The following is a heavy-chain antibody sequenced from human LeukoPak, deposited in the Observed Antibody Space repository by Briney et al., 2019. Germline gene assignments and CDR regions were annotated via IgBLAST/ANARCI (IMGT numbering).Heavy chain of an antibody. CDR2: INTSGGST. CDR3: ARIQGIAVAGLGY. D-gene: IGHD6-19*01. CDR1: GYTCTSYY. V-gene: IGHV1-46*01. J-gene: IGHJ4*02. Sequence: GASVKVSCKASGYTCTSYYMHSVRRSPGQGLEWMGIINTSGGSTSYAQKFQGRVTMTRDTSTSTVYMELSSLRSEGTAVYYCARIQGIAVAGLGYWGQGTLVTVSS.